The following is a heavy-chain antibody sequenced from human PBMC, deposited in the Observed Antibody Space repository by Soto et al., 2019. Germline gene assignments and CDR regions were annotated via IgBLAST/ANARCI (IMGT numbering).Heavy chain of an antibody. J-gene: IGHJ6*03. D-gene: IGHD5-12*01. Sequence: QVLLVESGGGLVEPGGSLRLSCAASGFTFSDYYMNWIRQAPGKGLEWVSSISSSDSTIYYADSVKGRFTISRDNAKSSLFLQMNSLRAEDTAVYYCARGSYSGYGLDYYYHYMDVWGKGTTVTVSS. V-gene: IGHV3-11*01. CDR1: GFTFSDYY. CDR2: ISSSDSTI. CDR3: ARGSYSGYGLDYYYHYMDV.